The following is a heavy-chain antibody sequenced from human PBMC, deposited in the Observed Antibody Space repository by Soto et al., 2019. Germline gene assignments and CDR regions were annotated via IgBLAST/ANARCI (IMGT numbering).Heavy chain of an antibody. CDR1: VSSVSNYY. CDR3: ARGGLQSSYASDY. J-gene: IGHJ4*02. V-gene: IGHV4-4*07. CDR2: IYTSGST. Sequence: PSETLSLTCSFSVSSVSNYYWSCIRQPAGKCLEHIGRIYTSGSTSYNPSLKSRVTMSMDTSQTQIYLNLASVTAADTAVYYCARGGLQSSYASDYLGQAIQVTLSS. D-gene: IGHD4-4*01.